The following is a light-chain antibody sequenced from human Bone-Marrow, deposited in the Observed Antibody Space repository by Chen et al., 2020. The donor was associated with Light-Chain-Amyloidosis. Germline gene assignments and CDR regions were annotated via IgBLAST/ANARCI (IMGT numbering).Light chain of an antibody. CDR2: RAT. CDR1: DLPTKY. J-gene: IGLJ2*01. V-gene: IGLV3-25*03. Sequence: SYELTQPPSVSVSPGQTARITCSGEDLPTKYAYWYQQKPGQAPVLVIHRATERPSGISARFSASSSGTTATLTISGVQAEDEADYHCQSADSSGTYEVIFGGGTKLTVL. CDR3: QSADSSGTYEVI.